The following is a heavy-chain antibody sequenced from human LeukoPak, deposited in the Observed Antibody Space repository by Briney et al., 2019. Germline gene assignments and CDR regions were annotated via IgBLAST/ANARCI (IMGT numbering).Heavy chain of an antibody. CDR2: INSDGSST. CDR3: ARDIYSIAE. V-gene: IGHV3-74*01. J-gene: IGHJ4*02. CDR1: GFTFSSYW. Sequence: GGSLRLSCAASGFTFSSYWMHWVRQAPGKGLVWVSRINSDGSSTSYADSVKGRFTISRDNAKNIVYLQMSSLRVEDTAVYYCARDIYSIAEWGQGTLVTVSS. D-gene: IGHD1-26*01.